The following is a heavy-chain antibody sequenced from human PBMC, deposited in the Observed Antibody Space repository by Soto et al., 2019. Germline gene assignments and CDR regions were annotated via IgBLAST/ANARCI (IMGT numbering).Heavy chain of an antibody. Sequence: GGSLRLSCAASGFTFSSFWMSWVRQAPGKGLEWVANIKQVGSEKYYVDSVKGRFTISRDNAKNSLYLQMNSLRAEDTAVYYCARCGTIFGVVIIPHYYYYYMDVWGKGTTVTVSS. CDR3: ARCGTIFGVVIIPHYYYYYMDV. J-gene: IGHJ6*03. D-gene: IGHD3-3*01. CDR1: GFTFSSFW. CDR2: IKQVGSEK. V-gene: IGHV3-7*03.